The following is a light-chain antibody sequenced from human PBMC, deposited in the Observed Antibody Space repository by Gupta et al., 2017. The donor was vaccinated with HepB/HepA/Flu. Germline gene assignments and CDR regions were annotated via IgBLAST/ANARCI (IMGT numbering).Light chain of an antibody. J-gene: IGLJ3*02. CDR1: NIGGKS. CDR3: QVWATFTDHLL. CDR2: DDS. V-gene: IGLV3-21*02. Sequence: SYVLTPPPSWSAAPGEPARLPCGGYNIGGKSVHWYQQKPGQAPVLVVHDDSVRPSGIPNRLSGSNSGDTATLTISRVEAVDEADYYCQVWATFTDHLLFGGGTKLTVL.